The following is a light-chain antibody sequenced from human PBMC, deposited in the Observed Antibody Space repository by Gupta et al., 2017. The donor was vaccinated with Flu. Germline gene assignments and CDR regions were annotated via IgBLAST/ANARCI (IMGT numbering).Light chain of an antibody. V-gene: IGLV2-14*01. J-gene: IGLJ2*01. CDR2: DVS. CDR1: SRYVGGYNY. CDR3: ISYTSSSTRV. Sequence: ALTQPPSVSASPGQSSTMSCTGTSRYVGGYNYVSWYQQNPGKAPKLMIYDVSKRPSGVSNRFSGSKSGNTASLTISGLQAEDEADYYCISYTSSSTRVFGGGTKLTVL.